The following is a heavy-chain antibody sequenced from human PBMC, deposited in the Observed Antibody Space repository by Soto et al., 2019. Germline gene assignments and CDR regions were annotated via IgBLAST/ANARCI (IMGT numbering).Heavy chain of an antibody. CDR2: IWYDGSNK. CDR1: GFTFSSYG. CDR3: ARSSWLLPGAYFDY. Sequence: PGGSLRLSCTASGFTFSSYGMHWVRQAPGKGLEWVAVIWYDGSNKYYADSVKGRFTISRDNSKNTLYLQMNSLRAEDTAVYYCARSSWLLPGAYFDYWGQGTLVTVSS. V-gene: IGHV3-33*01. D-gene: IGHD3-22*01. J-gene: IGHJ4*02.